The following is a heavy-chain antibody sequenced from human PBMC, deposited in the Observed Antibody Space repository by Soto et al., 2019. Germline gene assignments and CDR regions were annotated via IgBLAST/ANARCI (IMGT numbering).Heavy chain of an antibody. V-gene: IGHV3-74*01. CDR2: INSDGSST. J-gene: IGHJ6*02. D-gene: IGHD3-3*01. CDR3: ARDFGFWSGYRYYYYGMDV. CDR1: GFTFSSYW. Sequence: GGSLRLSCAASGFTFSSYWMHWVRQAPGKGLVWVSRINSDGSSTSYADSVKGRFTISRDNAKNTLYLQMNSLRAEDTAVYYCARDFGFWSGYRYYYYGMDVWGQGTTVTVSS.